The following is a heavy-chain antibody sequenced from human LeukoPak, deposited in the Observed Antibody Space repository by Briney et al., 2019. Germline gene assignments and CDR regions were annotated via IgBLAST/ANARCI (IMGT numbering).Heavy chain of an antibody. D-gene: IGHD4-17*01. CDR1: GFTLSSYA. CDR2: ISYDGSNK. V-gene: IGHV3-30*04. J-gene: IGHJ4*02. Sequence: GGSLRLSCAASGFTLSSYAMHWVRQAPGKGLEWVAVISYDGSNKYYADSVKGRFTISRDNSKNTLYLQMNSLRAEDTAVYYCARDPYGVDYFDYWGQGTLVTVSS. CDR3: ARDPYGVDYFDY.